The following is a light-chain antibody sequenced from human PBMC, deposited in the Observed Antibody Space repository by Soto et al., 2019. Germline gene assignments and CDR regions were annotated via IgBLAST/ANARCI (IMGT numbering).Light chain of an antibody. CDR3: QQYDEWPLT. J-gene: IGKJ4*01. Sequence: SCRASQNVKTRLAWYQQKPGQAPRLLIYDAFTRATGIPARFSGSASGTEFTLTISSLQSEDFAVYYCQQYDEWPLTFGGGTKV. CDR2: DAF. V-gene: IGKV3-15*01. CDR1: QNVKTR.